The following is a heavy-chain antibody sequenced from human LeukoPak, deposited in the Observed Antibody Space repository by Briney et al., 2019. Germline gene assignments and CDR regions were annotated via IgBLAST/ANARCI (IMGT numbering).Heavy chain of an antibody. CDR1: GGTFSSYA. CDR2: IIPRLDTT. CDR3: ANLVGPLDV. V-gene: IGHV1-69*04. J-gene: IGHJ6*02. Sequence: ASVKVSCKASGGTFSSYAINWVRQAHGQGLEWMGRIIPRLDTTNYAQKFQGRVTITADKSTDTVYMELRRLRSEDTAVYYCANLVGPLDVWGQGATVSVSS. D-gene: IGHD1-26*01.